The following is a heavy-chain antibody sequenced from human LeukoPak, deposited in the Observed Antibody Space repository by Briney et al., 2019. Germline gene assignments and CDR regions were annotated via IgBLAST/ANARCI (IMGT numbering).Heavy chain of an antibody. CDR2: ITDNGVTK. V-gene: IGHV3-23*01. Sequence: QSGGSLRLSCAASGISFSNSAMTWVRQAPGRGLEWVSSITDNGVTKSYANSVKGRFTISRDNAKNTLYLQMNSLRAEDTAVYYCAKEKSKVLGEDWYFDLWGRGTLVAVSS. J-gene: IGHJ2*01. CDR3: AKEKSKVLGEDWYFDL. D-gene: IGHD2-21*01. CDR1: GISFSNSA.